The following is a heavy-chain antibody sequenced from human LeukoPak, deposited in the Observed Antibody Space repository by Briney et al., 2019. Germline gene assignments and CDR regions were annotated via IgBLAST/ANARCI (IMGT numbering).Heavy chain of an antibody. CDR2: ISVSGGTT. J-gene: IGHJ5*02. CDR3: AKVLPSTSSPDP. Sequence: GGSLRLSCAASGFTFSTFDMTWVRQAPGKGLEWVSGISVSGGTTYYADSVKGRFSISRDNSKNTMYLQMNSLGAEDTAVYYCAKVLPSTSSPDPWGQGTLVTVSS. CDR1: GFTFSTFD. D-gene: IGHD6-6*01. V-gene: IGHV3-23*01.